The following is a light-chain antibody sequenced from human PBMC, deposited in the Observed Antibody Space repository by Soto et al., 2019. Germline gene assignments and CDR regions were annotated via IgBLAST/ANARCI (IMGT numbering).Light chain of an antibody. CDR1: QSLLHITGETF. CDR3: MQALQSPRT. J-gene: IGKJ1*01. V-gene: IGKV2-28*01. Sequence: DGLMTQTPRSLSVAPVQPASISCKSSQSLLHITGETFLFWYLQKPGQSPQLLIYLGSNRASGVPDRFSGSGSGTNFTLKISRVEAEDVGVYYCMQALQSPRTFGRGTKVDIK. CDR2: LGS.